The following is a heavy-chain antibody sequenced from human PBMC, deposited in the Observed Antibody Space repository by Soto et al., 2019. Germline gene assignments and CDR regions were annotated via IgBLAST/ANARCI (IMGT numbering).Heavy chain of an antibody. J-gene: IGHJ4*02. CDR3: AKARQLKAAAGIFHFDY. CDR2: ISYDGSNK. CDR1: GFTFSSYG. D-gene: IGHD6-13*01. Sequence: VGSLRLSCAASGFTFSSYGMHWVRQAPGKGLEWVAVISYDGSNKYYADSVKGRFTISRDNSKNTLYLQMNSLRAEDTAVYYCAKARQLKAAAGIFHFDYWGQGTLVTV. V-gene: IGHV3-30*18.